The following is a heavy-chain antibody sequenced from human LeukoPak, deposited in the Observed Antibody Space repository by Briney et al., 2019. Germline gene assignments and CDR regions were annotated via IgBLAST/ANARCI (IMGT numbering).Heavy chain of an antibody. CDR2: IYTSGST. Sequence: PSETLSLTCTVSGGSISSGSYYWSWIRQPAGKGLEWIGRIYTSGSTNYNSSLKSRVTISVDTSKNQFSLRLSSVTAADTAVYYCARSISLSRIDYWGQGTLVTVSS. CDR1: GGSISSGSYY. CDR3: ARSISLSRIDY. J-gene: IGHJ4*02. D-gene: IGHD6-13*01. V-gene: IGHV4-61*02.